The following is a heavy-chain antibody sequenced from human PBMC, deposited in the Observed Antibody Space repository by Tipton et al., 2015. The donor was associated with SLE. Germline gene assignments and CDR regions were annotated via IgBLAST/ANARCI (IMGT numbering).Heavy chain of an antibody. D-gene: IGHD2-8*02. CDR2: ISSSGSTI. CDR3: GRLVAPDYIDS. Sequence: SLRLSCAASGFTVSDSYMNWVRQAPGKGLEWVSYISSSGSTIYYADSVKGRFTISRDNAKNSLYLETNSLRAEDTGVYNCGRLVAPDYIDSWGQGTLVTVSS. V-gene: IGHV3-11*04. J-gene: IGHJ4*02. CDR1: GFTVSDSY.